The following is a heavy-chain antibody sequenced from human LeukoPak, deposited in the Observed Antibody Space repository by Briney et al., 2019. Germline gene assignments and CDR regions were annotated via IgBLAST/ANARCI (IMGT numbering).Heavy chain of an antibody. V-gene: IGHV1-2*02. CDR1: GYTFTGYY. J-gene: IGHJ3*02. Sequence: ASVKVSCKASGYTFTGYYMHWVRQAPGQGLEWMGWINPNSGGTNYAQKFQGRVTMTRDTSISTAYMELRSLRSDDTAVYYCARHSRGWFWYHAFDIWGQGTMVTVSS. CDR2: INPNSGGT. D-gene: IGHD6-19*01. CDR3: ARHSRGWFWYHAFDI.